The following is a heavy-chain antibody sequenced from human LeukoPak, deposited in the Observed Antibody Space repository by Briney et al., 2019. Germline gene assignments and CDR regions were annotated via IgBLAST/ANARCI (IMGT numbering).Heavy chain of an antibody. V-gene: IGHV1-2*02. CDR3: ARGPRITLVRGGQWYHYMDV. CDR2: INPHSGGT. Sequence: ASVKVSCKASGYTFTDYYMHWVRQAPGQGLEWMGWINPHSGGTDHAQKFQGRVTMTRDTSISTAYMELSRLRSEDTAVYYCARGPRITLVRGGQWYHYMDVWGKGTTVTISS. J-gene: IGHJ6*03. D-gene: IGHD3-10*01. CDR1: GYTFTDYY.